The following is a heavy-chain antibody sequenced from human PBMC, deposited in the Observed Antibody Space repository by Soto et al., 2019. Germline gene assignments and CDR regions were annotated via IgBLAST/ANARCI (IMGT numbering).Heavy chain of an antibody. CDR1: GGSFSGYY. V-gene: IGHV4-34*01. CDR2: INHSGST. J-gene: IGHJ6*03. Sequence: SETLSLTCAVYGGSFSGYYWSWIRQPPGKGLEWIGEINHSGSTNYNPSLKSRVTISVDTSKNRFSLKLSSVTAADTAVYYCARGLGGNIVVVPAATGPWGYMDVWGKGTTVTVSS. D-gene: IGHD2-2*01. CDR3: ARGLGGNIVVVPAATGPWGYMDV.